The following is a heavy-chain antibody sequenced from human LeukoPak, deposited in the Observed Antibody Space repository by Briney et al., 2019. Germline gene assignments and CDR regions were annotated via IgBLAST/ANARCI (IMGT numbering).Heavy chain of an antibody. Sequence: EASVKVSCKASGYTFTSYDINWVRQATGQGLEWMGWMNPNSGNTGYAQKFQGRVTMTRNTSISTAYIELSSLRSEDTAVYYCARGIAAAGIIRYYYYYYYMDVWGKGTTVTVSS. CDR3: ARGIAAAGIIRYYYYYYYMDV. J-gene: IGHJ6*03. D-gene: IGHD6-13*01. CDR1: GYTFTSYD. CDR2: MNPNSGNT. V-gene: IGHV1-8*01.